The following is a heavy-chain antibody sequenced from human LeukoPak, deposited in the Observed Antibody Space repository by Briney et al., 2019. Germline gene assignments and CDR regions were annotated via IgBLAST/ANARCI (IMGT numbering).Heavy chain of an antibody. J-gene: IGHJ5*02. V-gene: IGHV4-34*01. CDR1: GDSISGGAFY. D-gene: IGHD4-17*01. CDR2: INHSGST. CDR3: AREVYGDYVVKAWFDP. Sequence: SETLSLTCTVSGDSISGGAFYWGWIRQPPGKGLEWIGEINHSGSTNYNPSLKSRVTISVDTSKNQFSLKLSSVTAADTAVYYCAREVYGDYVVKAWFDPWGQGTLVTVSS.